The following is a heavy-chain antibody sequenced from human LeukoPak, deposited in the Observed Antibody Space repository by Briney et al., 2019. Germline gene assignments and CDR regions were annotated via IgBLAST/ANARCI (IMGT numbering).Heavy chain of an antibody. CDR1: GYSISSGYY. V-gene: IGHV4-38-2*02. CDR2: IYPSWST. Sequence: ETLSLTCTVSGYSISSGYYWGWIRQPPGKGLEFIGRIYPSWSTYYNPSLKSRVTIPVDTSKNQSSKQLSSQTAADTAEYYCAREPTYHDILLSVAFDIWGQGTMVTVSS. CDR3: AREPTYHDILLSVAFDI. J-gene: IGHJ3*02. D-gene: IGHD3-9*01.